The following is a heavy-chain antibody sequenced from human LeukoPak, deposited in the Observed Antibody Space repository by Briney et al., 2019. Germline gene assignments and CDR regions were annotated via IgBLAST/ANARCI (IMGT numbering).Heavy chain of an antibody. D-gene: IGHD3-10*01. V-gene: IGHV3-48*02. CDR2: ISSSSSTM. CDR3: ARAILPDGSGSCYFDY. J-gene: IGHJ4*02. Sequence: GGSLRLSCAASGFTFSSYSMNWVRQAPGKGLEWVSYISSSSSTMYYADSVKGRFTISRDNAKNSLYLQMNCLRDEDTAVYYCARAILPDGSGSCYFDYWGQGTLVTVSS. CDR1: GFTFSSYS.